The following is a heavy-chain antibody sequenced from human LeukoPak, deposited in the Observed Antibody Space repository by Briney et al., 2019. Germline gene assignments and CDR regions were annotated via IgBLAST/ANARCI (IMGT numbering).Heavy chain of an antibody. J-gene: IGHJ4*02. V-gene: IGHV1-69*05. CDR2: IIPIFGTA. CDR1: GGTFSSYA. CDR3: ARGPLLVGAISD. Sequence: ASVKVSCKASGGTFSSYAISWVRQAPGQGLEWMGGIIPIFGTANYAQKFQGRVTMTRDTSTSTVYMELSSLRSEDTAVYYCARGPLLVGAISDWGQGTLVTVSS. D-gene: IGHD1-26*01.